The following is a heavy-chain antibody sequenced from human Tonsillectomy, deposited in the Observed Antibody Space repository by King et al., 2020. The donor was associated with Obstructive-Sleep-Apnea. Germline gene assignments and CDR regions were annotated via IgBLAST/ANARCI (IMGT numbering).Heavy chain of an antibody. V-gene: IGHV4-59*08. Sequence: QLQESGPGLVKPSETLSLTCTVSGGSISSYYWSWIRQPPGKGLEWIGYIYYSGSTNYNPSLKSRVTISVDTSKNKFSLKLSSVTAAATAVYYCAGHFYCSGGSCPFDSWGQGTLVTVSS. J-gene: IGHJ4*02. CDR2: IYYSGST. D-gene: IGHD2-15*01. CDR1: GGSISSYY. CDR3: AGHFYCSGGSCPFDS.